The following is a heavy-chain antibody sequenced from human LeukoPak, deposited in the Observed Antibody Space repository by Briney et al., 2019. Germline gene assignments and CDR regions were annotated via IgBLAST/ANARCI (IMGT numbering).Heavy chain of an antibody. D-gene: IGHD4-17*01. V-gene: IGHV4-39*02. CDR1: GGSISSSSYY. CDR2: INHSGNS. Sequence: PSETLSLTCTVSGGSISSSSYYWTWIRQTPGKGLEWLGDINHSGNSNYNPPLKSRLTMSLDTSKNHFSLNLRSVTAADTAVYYCARGRGDYGDYVRFDPWGQGTLVTVSS. CDR3: ARGRGDYGDYVRFDP. J-gene: IGHJ5*02.